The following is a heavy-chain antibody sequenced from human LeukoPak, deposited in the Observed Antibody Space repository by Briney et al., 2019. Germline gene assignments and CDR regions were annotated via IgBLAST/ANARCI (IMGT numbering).Heavy chain of an antibody. V-gene: IGHV4-4*02. D-gene: IGHD6-25*01. Sequence: SETLSLTCGVSGGSVSSTNWWTWIRQPPGKGLEWIGEVHLDGRTNFNPSLKSRLTMSVDLSENHVSLKLTSVAAADTAVYYCAREGGFYRPLDYSGQGTLVTVSS. J-gene: IGHJ4*02. CDR3: AREGGFYRPLDY. CDR1: GGSVSSTNW. CDR2: VHLDGRT.